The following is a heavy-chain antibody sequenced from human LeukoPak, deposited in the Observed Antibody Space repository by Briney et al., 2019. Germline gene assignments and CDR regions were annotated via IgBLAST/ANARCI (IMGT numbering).Heavy chain of an antibody. D-gene: IGHD5-18*01. CDR2: ISGSGGST. CDR1: GFTFSSYA. Sequence: GGSLRLSCAASGFTFSSYAMSWLRQAPGKGLEWVSAISGSGGSTYYADSVKGRFTISRDNSKHTLYLQMNSLRAEDTAVYYCAKNVGYGTAEYFQHWGQGTLVTVSS. J-gene: IGHJ1*01. CDR3: AKNVGYGTAEYFQH. V-gene: IGHV3-23*01.